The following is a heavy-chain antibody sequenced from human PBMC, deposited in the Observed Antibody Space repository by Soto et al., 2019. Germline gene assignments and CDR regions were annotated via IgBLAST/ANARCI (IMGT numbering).Heavy chain of an antibody. Sequence: PSETLSLTCTVSGGSISSYYWSWIRQPPGKGLEWIGYIYYSGSTNYNPSLKSRVTISVDTSKNQFSLKLSSVTAADTAVYYCAREEKYSSSSGRFDYWGQGTLVTVSS. CDR1: GGSISSYY. V-gene: IGHV4-59*12. CDR3: AREEKYSSSSGRFDY. CDR2: IYYSGST. D-gene: IGHD6-6*01. J-gene: IGHJ4*02.